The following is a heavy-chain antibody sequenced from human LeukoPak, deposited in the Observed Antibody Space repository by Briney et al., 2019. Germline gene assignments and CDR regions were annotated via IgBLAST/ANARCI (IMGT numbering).Heavy chain of an antibody. J-gene: IGHJ5*02. V-gene: IGHV1-18*01. D-gene: IGHD3-3*01. CDR3: ARDKRFLEWSNWFDP. CDR1: GYTFTSYG. CDR2: ISAYNDNT. Sequence: ASVKVSCKASGYTFTSYGISWVRQAPGQGLEWMGWISAYNDNTNYAQKLQGRVTMTTDTSTSTAYMELRSLRSDDTAVYYCARDKRFLEWSNWFDPWGREPWSPSPQ.